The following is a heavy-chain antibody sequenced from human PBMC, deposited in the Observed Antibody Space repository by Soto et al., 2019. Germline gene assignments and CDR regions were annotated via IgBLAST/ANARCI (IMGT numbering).Heavy chain of an antibody. CDR1: GGSISSGGYY. CDR3: ARVTRDGYNPALDY. J-gene: IGHJ4*02. V-gene: IGHV4-31*03. Sequence: LSLTCTVSGGSISSGGYYWSWIRQHPGKGLEWIGYIYHSGSTYSNPSLKSRVTISVDTSKNQFSLKLNSATAADTAVYFCARVTRDGYNPALDYWGQGTLVTVSS. D-gene: IGHD5-12*01. CDR2: IYHSGST.